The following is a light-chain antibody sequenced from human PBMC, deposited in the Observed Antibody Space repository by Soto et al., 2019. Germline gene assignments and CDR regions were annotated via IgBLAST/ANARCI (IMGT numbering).Light chain of an antibody. J-gene: IGLJ1*01. Sequence: QSVLTQPASVSGSPGQSITISCTGTSSDVGSYNLVSWYQQLPGKAPKLIIYEVSNRPSGVSNRFSGSKSGNTASLTISGLQAEDEADYYCSSYTSSSTGVFGTGTKVTVL. CDR3: SSYTSSSTGV. CDR1: SSDVGSYNL. CDR2: EVS. V-gene: IGLV2-14*02.